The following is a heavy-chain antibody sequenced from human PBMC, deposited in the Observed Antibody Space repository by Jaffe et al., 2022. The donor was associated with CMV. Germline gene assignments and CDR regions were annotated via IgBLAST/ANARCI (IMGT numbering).Heavy chain of an antibody. CDR3: AIIYDFWSGYYSFDY. CDR1: GFTFSSYS. Sequence: EVQLVESGGGLVQPGGSLRLSCAASGFTFSSYSMNWVRQAPGKGLEWVSYISSSSSTIYYADSVKGRFTISRDNAKNSLYLQMNSLRDEDTAVYYCAIIYDFWSGYYSFDYWGQGTLVTVSS. CDR2: ISSSSSTI. D-gene: IGHD3-3*01. J-gene: IGHJ4*02. V-gene: IGHV3-48*02.